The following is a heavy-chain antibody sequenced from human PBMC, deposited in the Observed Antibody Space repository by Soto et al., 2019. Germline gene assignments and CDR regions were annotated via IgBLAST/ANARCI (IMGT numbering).Heavy chain of an antibody. Sequence: SETLSLTCAVYGGSFSGYYWSWIRQPPGKGLEWIGEINHSGSTNYNPSLKSRVTISVDTSKNQLYLKLSSVTAADTAVYYCARETAHSSSGLNYYYYYGMDVWGQGTRVTVSS. J-gene: IGHJ6*02. CDR2: INHSGST. CDR1: GGSFSGYY. V-gene: IGHV4-34*01. CDR3: ARETAHSSSGLNYYYYYGMDV. D-gene: IGHD6-6*01.